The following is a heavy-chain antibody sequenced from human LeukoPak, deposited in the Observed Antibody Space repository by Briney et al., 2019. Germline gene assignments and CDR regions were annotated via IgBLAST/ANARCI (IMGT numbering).Heavy chain of an antibody. CDR2: IYSGGNT. D-gene: IGHD1-26*01. Sequence: GSLRLSCAASGFTVSNNYMSWVRQAPGKGLEWVSVIYSGGNTYYAGSVKGRFTISRDNSKNTLSLQMNSLRAEDTAVYYCARDLVGDYWGQGTLVTVSS. CDR1: GFTVSNNY. V-gene: IGHV3-53*01. J-gene: IGHJ4*02. CDR3: ARDLVGDY.